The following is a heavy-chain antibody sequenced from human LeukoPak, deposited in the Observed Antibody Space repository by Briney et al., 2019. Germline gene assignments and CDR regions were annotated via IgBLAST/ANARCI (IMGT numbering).Heavy chain of an antibody. Sequence: SVKVSCKASGGTFSSYAFSWVRQAPGQGLEWMGGIIPIFGTANYAQKFQGRVTITADESTSTAYMELSSLRSEDTAVYYCARVGLRFLEGGYYGMDVWGQGSTVTVSS. CDR3: ARVGLRFLEGGYYGMDV. V-gene: IGHV1-69*13. J-gene: IGHJ6*02. CDR1: GGTFSSYA. D-gene: IGHD3-3*01. CDR2: IIPIFGTA.